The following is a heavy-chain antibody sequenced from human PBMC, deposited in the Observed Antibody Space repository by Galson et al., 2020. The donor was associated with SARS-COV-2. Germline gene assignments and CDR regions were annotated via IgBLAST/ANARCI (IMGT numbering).Heavy chain of an antibody. Sequence: SETLSLTCAVSGGSFSGYYWSWIRQPPGKGLEWIGDINPSGSTKYNPTLKSRVTISVDTSKNHFPLKLSSVTAADTAVYYCAREENFFLVVTGTRFFYLDYWGRGTLATVSS. J-gene: IGHJ4*02. CDR2: INPSGST. CDR1: GGSFSGYY. CDR3: AREENFFLVVTGTRFFYLDY. D-gene: IGHD2-21*02. V-gene: IGHV4-34*01.